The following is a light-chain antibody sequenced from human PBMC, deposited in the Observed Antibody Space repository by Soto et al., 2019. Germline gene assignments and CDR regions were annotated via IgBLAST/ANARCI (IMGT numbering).Light chain of an antibody. CDR1: QSVSSRY. CDR2: GAS. CDR3: QQYGSSPLT. V-gene: IGKV3-20*01. J-gene: IGKJ4*01. Sequence: EIVLTQSPGTLSLSPGERATIYCRASQSVSSRYLARYQQKPGQAPRLLIYGASSRATGIPDRFSGSGPGTDFPLTIRRLEPEDFAVYYCQQYGSSPLTFGGGTKGDIK.